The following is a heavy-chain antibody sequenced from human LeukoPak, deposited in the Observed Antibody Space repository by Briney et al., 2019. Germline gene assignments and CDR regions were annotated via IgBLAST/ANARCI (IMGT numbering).Heavy chain of an antibody. J-gene: IGHJ4*02. CDR3: AKVGGVYYFDY. D-gene: IGHD3-10*01. CDR2: ISYDGSNK. V-gene: IGHV3-30*18. CDR1: GFTFSSYG. Sequence: PGGSLRLSCAAPGFTFSSYGMHWVRQAPGKGLEWVAVISYDGSNKYYADSVKGRFTISRDNSKNTLYLQMNSLRAEDTAVYYCAKVGGVYYFDYWGQGTLVTVSS.